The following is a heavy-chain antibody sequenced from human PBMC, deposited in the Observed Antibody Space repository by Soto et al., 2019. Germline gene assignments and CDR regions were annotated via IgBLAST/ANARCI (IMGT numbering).Heavy chain of an antibody. CDR1: RGSFSASS. CDR2: INHSGST. V-gene: IGHV4-34*01. D-gene: IGHD6-13*01. CDR3: ARDPGQLGNTDYYYYGMDV. Sequence: SETLTLNCAAYRGSFSASSWRWNRQPPGKGLEWIGEINHSGSTNYNPSLKSRVTISVDTSKNQFSLKLSSVTAADTAVYYCARDPGQLGNTDYYYYGMDVWGQGTTVT. J-gene: IGHJ6*02.